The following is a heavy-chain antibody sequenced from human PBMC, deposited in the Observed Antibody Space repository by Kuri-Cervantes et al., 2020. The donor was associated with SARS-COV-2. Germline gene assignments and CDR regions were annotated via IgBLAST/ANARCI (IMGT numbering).Heavy chain of an antibody. V-gene: IGHV3-30*18. D-gene: IGHD3-22*01. CDR2: ISYDGSNK. J-gene: IGHJ3*02. CDR3: AKVWSDSSFFRGTGGDAFDI. CDR1: GFTFSSYG. Sequence: LSLTCAASGFTFSSYGMHWVRQAPGKGLEWVAVISYDGSNKYCADSVKGRFTISRDNSKNTLYLQMNSLRAEDTAVYYCAKVWSDSSFFRGTGGDAFDIWGQGTMVTVSS.